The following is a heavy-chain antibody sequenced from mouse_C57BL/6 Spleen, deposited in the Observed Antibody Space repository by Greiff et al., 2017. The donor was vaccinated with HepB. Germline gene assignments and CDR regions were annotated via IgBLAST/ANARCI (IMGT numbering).Heavy chain of an antibody. J-gene: IGHJ2*01. CDR2: IRLKSDNYAT. D-gene: IGHD1-1*01. Sequence: EVKVEESGGGLVQPGGSMKLSCVASGFTFSNYWMNWVRQSPEKGLEWVAQIRLKSDNYATHYAESVKGRFTISRDDSKSSVYLQMNNLRAEDTGIYYCTGGITTVVLDYWGQGTTLTVSS. V-gene: IGHV6-3*01. CDR1: GFTFSNYW. CDR3: TGGITTVVLDY.